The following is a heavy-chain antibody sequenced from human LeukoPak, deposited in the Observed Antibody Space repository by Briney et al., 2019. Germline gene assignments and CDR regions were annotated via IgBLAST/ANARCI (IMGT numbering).Heavy chain of an antibody. D-gene: IGHD5-24*01. Sequence: ASVKVSCKASGYTLTAYGITWVRQAPGQGLEWMGWINPNSGGTNYAQKFQGRVTMTRDTSISTAYMELSRLRSDDTAVYYCARDTRRDGYNYFDYWGQGTLVTVSS. CDR1: GYTLTAYG. J-gene: IGHJ4*02. CDR3: ARDTRRDGYNYFDY. V-gene: IGHV1-2*02. CDR2: INPNSGGT.